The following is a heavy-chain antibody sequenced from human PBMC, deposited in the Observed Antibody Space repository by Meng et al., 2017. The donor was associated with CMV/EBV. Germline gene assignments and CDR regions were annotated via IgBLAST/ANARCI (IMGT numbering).Heavy chain of an antibody. J-gene: IGHJ6*02. D-gene: IGHD3-10*01. V-gene: IGHV1-8*01. CDR3: ARAPGWFGKRGMDV. CDR2: MNPNSGNT. Sequence: ASVQVSCKASGYTFTSYDINWVRQATGQGLEWMGWMNPNSGNTGYAQKFQGRVTMTRNTSISTAYMELSSLRSEDTAVYYCARAPGWFGKRGMDVWGQGTTVTVSS. CDR1: GYTFTSYD.